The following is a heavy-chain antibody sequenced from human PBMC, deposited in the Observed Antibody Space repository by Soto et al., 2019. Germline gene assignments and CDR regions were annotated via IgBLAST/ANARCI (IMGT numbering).Heavy chain of an antibody. CDR1: GFTFTSSA. CDR3: AASPSDSFSTPIAAAGAFDY. D-gene: IGHD6-13*01. J-gene: IGHJ4*02. CDR2: IVVGSGNT. Sequence: QMQLVQSGPEVKKPGTSVKVSCKASGFTFTSSAMQWVRQARGQRLEWIGWIVVGSGNTNYAQKFQERVTITRDMSTSTAYMELSSLRSEDMAVYYCAASPSDSFSTPIAAAGAFDYWGQGTLVTVSS. V-gene: IGHV1-58*02.